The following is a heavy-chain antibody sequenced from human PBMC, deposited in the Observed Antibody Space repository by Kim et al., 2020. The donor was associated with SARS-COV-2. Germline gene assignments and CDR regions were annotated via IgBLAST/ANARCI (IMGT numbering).Heavy chain of an antibody. J-gene: IGHJ5*02. CDR3: ARDGDYYGSGSYYPNWFDP. CDR1: GGTFSSYA. V-gene: IGHV1-69*13. CDR2: IIPIFGTA. D-gene: IGHD3-10*01. Sequence: SVKVSCKASGGTFSSYAISWVRQAPGQGLEWMGGIIPIFGTANYAQKFQGRVTITADESTSTAYMELSSLRSEDTAVYYCARDGDYYGSGSYYPNWFDPWGQGTLVTVSS.